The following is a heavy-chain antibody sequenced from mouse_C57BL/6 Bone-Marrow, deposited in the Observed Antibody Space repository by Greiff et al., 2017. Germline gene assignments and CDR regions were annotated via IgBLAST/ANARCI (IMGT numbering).Heavy chain of an antibody. V-gene: IGHV1-81*01. D-gene: IGHD1-1*01. J-gene: IGHJ1*03. Sequence: VQLQQSGAELARPGASVKLSCKASGYTFTSYGISWVKQRTGQGLEWIGEIYPRSGNTYYNEKFKGKATLTADKSSSTAYMELRSLTSEDSAVYFCARPGYYGGYFDVWGTGTTVTVSS. CDR1: GYTFTSYG. CDR2: IYPRSGNT. CDR3: ARPGYYGGYFDV.